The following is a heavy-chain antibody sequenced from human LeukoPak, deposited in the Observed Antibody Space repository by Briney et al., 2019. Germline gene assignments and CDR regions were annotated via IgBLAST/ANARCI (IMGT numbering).Heavy chain of an antibody. Sequence: PGRSLRLSCAAPGFTFSSYAMHWVRQAPGKGLEWVAVISYDGSNKYYADFVKGRFTISRDNSKNTLYPQMNSLRAGDTAVYYCARDQPIAAAGPQCMDVWGQGTTVTVSS. V-gene: IGHV3-30-3*01. J-gene: IGHJ6*02. CDR3: ARDQPIAAAGPQCMDV. D-gene: IGHD6-13*01. CDR2: ISYDGSNK. CDR1: GFTFSSYA.